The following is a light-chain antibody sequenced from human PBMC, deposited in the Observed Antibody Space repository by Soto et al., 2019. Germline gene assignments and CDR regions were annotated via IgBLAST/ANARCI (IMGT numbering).Light chain of an antibody. CDR2: SAS. J-gene: IGKJ1*01. V-gene: IGKV1-39*01. CDR1: QTVTDY. Sequence: DIQMTQSPSSLSASVGDRVTITCRAVQTVTDYLNWYQHKPGKAPKLLIYSASTLQTGVPSRFSGSGSGTDFTLTITSLQPEDFGTYDCHQTYSTPQTFGQGTKVDIK. CDR3: HQTYSTPQT.